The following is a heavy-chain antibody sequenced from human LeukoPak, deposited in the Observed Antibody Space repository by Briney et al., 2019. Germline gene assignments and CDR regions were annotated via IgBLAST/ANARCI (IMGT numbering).Heavy chain of an antibody. CDR1: GGSISSGSYY. D-gene: IGHD6-19*01. Sequence: PSQTLSLTCTVSGGSISSGSYYWSWIRQPAGKGLEWIGRIYTSGSTNYNPSLKSRVTISVDTSKNQFSLKLSSVTAADTAVYYCARDRYSSGWYPYYFGYWGQGTLVTVSS. CDR2: IYTSGST. V-gene: IGHV4-61*02. J-gene: IGHJ4*02. CDR3: ARDRYSSGWYPYYFGY.